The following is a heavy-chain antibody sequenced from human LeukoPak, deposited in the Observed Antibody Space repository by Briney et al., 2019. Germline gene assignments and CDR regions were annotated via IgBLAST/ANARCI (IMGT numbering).Heavy chain of an antibody. V-gene: IGHV3-11*04. D-gene: IGHD3-9*01. CDR3: ARKYYDILTGYVGY. CDR2: ISSSGITI. CDR1: GFTFSDYY. J-gene: IGHJ4*02. Sequence: GGSLRLSCAASGFTFSDYYMSWIHQAPGKGLEWVSYISSSGITINYADSVKGRFTISRDNAKNSLYLQMNSLRAEDTVVYYCARKYYDILTGYVGYWGQGTLVTVSS.